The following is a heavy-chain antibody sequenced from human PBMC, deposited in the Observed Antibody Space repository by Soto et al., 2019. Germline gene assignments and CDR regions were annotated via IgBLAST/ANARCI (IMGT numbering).Heavy chain of an antibody. Sequence: QVQLVQSGAEVKKPGASVKVSCKASGYTFTSYGISWVRQAPGQGLEWMGWISAYNGNTNYAQKLQGRVTXXXXXXXXXXXXXXXXXXXXXXXXXXCXRTPPLEPVHFDYWGQGTLVTVSS. J-gene: IGHJ4*02. V-gene: IGHV1-18*01. CDR3: XRTPPLEPVHFDY. D-gene: IGHD1-7*01. CDR2: ISAYNGNT. CDR1: GYTFTSYG.